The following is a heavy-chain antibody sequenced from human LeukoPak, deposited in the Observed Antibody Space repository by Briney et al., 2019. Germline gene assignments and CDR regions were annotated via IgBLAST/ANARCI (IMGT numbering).Heavy chain of an antibody. V-gene: IGHV3-11*04. Sequence: PGGSLRLSCAASGFTFSDYYMSWIRQAPGKGLEWVSYISTSGNSIYYADSVKGRFTISRDNAKNSLYLQMNSLRAEDTAVYYCARTNGVSEFDYWGQGTLVTVSS. CDR1: GFTFSDYY. D-gene: IGHD2-8*01. J-gene: IGHJ4*02. CDR2: ISTSGNSI. CDR3: ARTNGVSEFDY.